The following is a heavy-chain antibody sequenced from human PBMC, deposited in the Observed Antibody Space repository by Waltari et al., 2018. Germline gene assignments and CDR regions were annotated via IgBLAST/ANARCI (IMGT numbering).Heavy chain of an antibody. CDR1: GGSISTNYN. Sequence: QLQLHESGPGLVKPSETLSLTCTVSGGSISTNYNWGWIRQPPGKGLEWMGNMQYRGSTFYNPSLKSRVTISLDTAKTQFSLRLSSVGAADTAVYFCGRIAFGDDGGYFQHWGQGTLVTVSS. J-gene: IGHJ1*01. CDR2: MQYRGST. D-gene: IGHD4-17*01. CDR3: GRIAFGDDGGYFQH. V-gene: IGHV4-39*01.